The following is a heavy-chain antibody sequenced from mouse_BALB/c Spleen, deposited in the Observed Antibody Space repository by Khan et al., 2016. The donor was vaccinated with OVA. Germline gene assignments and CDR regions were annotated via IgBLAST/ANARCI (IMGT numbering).Heavy chain of an antibody. CDR3: ARSPTMITQFSY. D-gene: IGHD2-4*01. V-gene: IGHV1-7*01. CDR2: INPTTGYT. CDR1: GYTFTSYW. Sequence: QVQLKQSGAELAKPGASVKMSCKASGYTFTSYWMHWVKQRPGRGLEWIGFINPTTGYTEYNQKFKDKATLTADKSSSTAYMQLSSLTSEDSAVYYCARSPTMITQFSYWGQGTLVTVSA. J-gene: IGHJ3*01.